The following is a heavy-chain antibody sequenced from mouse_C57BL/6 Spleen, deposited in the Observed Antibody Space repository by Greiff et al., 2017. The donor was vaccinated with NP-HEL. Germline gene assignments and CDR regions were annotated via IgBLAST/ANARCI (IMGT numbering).Heavy chain of an antibody. CDR1: GFTFSDYG. Sequence: EVKLVESGGGLVKPGGSLKLSCAASGFTFSDYGMHWVRQAPEKGLEWVAYISSGSSTIYYADTVKGRITISRDNAKNTLFLQMTSLSAEDTAMYYCARRGIYDYVYYFDYWGQGTTLTVSS. CDR3: ARRGIYDYVYYFDY. V-gene: IGHV5-17*01. J-gene: IGHJ2*01. D-gene: IGHD2-4*01. CDR2: ISSGSSTI.